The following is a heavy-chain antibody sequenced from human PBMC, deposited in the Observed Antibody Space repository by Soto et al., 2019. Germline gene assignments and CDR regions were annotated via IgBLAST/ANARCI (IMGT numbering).Heavy chain of an antibody. CDR3: ARDLSDYGDSVRMDV. CDR2: IYYSGTT. CDR1: GGSISSGGYY. V-gene: IGHV4-31*03. D-gene: IGHD4-17*01. Sequence: QVQLQESGPGLVKPSQTLSLTCTVSGGSISSGGYYWSWIRQHPGKGLEWIGYIYYSGTTYYNPSLTGRVTISVDTSKNQFSLKLSSVTAADTAVYYCARDLSDYGDSVRMDVWGQGTTVTVSS. J-gene: IGHJ6*02.